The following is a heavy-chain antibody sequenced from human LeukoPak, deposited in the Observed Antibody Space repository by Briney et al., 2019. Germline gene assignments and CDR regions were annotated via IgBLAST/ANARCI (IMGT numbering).Heavy chain of an antibody. CDR2: IYYSGST. Sequence: PSETLSLTCTVSGGSISSSSYYWGWIRRPPGKGLEWIGSIYYSGSTYYNPSLKSRVTISVDTSKNQFSLKLSSVTAADTAVYYCARLANYGGNWHYYYYYYMDVWGKGTTVTISS. V-gene: IGHV4-39*01. D-gene: IGHD4-23*01. CDR3: ARLANYGGNWHYYYYYYMDV. CDR1: GGSISSSSYY. J-gene: IGHJ6*03.